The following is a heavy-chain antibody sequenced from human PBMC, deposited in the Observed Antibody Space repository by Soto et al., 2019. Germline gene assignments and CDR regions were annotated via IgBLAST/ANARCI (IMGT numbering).Heavy chain of an antibody. Sequence: EVQLLESGGGLVQPGGSLRLSCAASGFTFGNFVMRWVRQTPGKGLEWVSTITETGDDTYYTDSVKGRFTVSRDNSKNTLYIQMTDLRAEDTALYYCTKASSDRNHMEVWGPGTTVTVSS. J-gene: IGHJ6*02. CDR3: TKASSDRNHMEV. CDR2: ITETGDDT. CDR1: GFTFGNFV. V-gene: IGHV3-23*01.